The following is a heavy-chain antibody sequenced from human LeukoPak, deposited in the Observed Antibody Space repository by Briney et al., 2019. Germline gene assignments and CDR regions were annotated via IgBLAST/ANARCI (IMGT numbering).Heavy chain of an antibody. Sequence: SQTLSLTCTVSGGSISSGDYYWSWIRQPPGKGLEWIGYIYYSGSTYYNPSLKGRVTISVDTSKNQFSLKLSSVTAADTAVYYCARVDTAMVTAYYFDYWGQGTLVTVSS. CDR1: GGSISSGDYY. J-gene: IGHJ4*02. D-gene: IGHD5-18*01. V-gene: IGHV4-30-4*01. CDR2: IYYSGST. CDR3: ARVDTAMVTAYYFDY.